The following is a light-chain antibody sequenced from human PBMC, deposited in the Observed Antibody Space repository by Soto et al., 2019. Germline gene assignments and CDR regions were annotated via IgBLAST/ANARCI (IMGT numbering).Light chain of an antibody. Sequence: QSLLTQPPSASGTPGQRVAISCSGSSSNIGSDTVNWYQHLPGTAPKLLIHTSNQRPSGVPDRFSGSRSGTSASLAISGLQSEDEADYYCAAWDDSLNGVVFGGGTKLTVL. CDR1: SSNIGSDT. CDR2: TSN. V-gene: IGLV1-44*01. CDR3: AAWDDSLNGVV. J-gene: IGLJ2*01.